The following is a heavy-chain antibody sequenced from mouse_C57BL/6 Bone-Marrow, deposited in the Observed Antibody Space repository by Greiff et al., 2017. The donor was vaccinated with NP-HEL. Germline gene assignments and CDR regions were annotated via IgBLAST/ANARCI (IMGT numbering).Heavy chain of an antibody. V-gene: IGHV1-22*01. CDR3: AKELLLRGTY. J-gene: IGHJ3*01. CDR2: INPNNGGT. CDR1: GYTFTDYN. D-gene: IGHD1-1*01. Sequence: VQLQQSGPELVKPGASVKMSCKASGYTFTDYNMHWVKQSHGKSLEWIGYINPNNGGTSYNQKFKGKATLTVNKSSSTAYMELRSLTSEDSAVYYCAKELLLRGTYWGQGTLVTVSA.